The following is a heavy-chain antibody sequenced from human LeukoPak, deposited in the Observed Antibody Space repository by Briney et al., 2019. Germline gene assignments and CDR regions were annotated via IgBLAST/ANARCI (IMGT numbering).Heavy chain of an antibody. Sequence: SETPSLTCAVYGGSFSGYYWSWIRQPPGKGLEWMGEINHSGSTNYNPSLKSRVTISVDTSKNQFSLKLSSVTAADTAVYYCARGGSYYDSSGYSYYGMDVWGQGTTVTVSS. D-gene: IGHD3-22*01. J-gene: IGHJ6*02. CDR3: ARGGSYYDSSGYSYYGMDV. V-gene: IGHV4-34*01. CDR2: INHSGST. CDR1: GGSFSGYY.